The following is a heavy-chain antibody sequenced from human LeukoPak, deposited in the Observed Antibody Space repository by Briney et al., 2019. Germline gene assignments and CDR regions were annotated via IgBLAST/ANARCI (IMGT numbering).Heavy chain of an antibody. V-gene: IGHV3-9*01. CDR1: GFTFRDYA. J-gene: IGHJ6*03. Sequence: PGRSLRLSCVASGFTFRDYAMHWVRQAPGKGLEWVSGISWNSKNIGYADSVKGRFIISRDNAKNSMYLQMNSLRLEDTALYYCAKDIEGSGEHTYNMDVWGKGTTVTVSS. CDR3: AKDIEGSGEHTYNMDV. D-gene: IGHD1-1*01. CDR2: ISWNSKNI.